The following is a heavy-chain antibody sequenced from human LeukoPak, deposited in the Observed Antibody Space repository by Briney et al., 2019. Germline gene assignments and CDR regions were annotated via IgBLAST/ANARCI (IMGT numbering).Heavy chain of an antibody. V-gene: IGHV5-51*01. J-gene: IGHJ6*02. CDR2: IYPGDSDT. Sequence: GESLKISCKGSGYSFTSYWIGWVRQMPGKGLEWMGIIYPGDSDTRYSPSFQGQVTISADKSISTAYLQWSSLKASGTAMYYCARRIDAAGTFYYYYGMDVWGQGTTVTVSS. CDR1: GYSFTSYW. CDR3: ARRIDAAGTFYYYYGMDV. D-gene: IGHD6-13*01.